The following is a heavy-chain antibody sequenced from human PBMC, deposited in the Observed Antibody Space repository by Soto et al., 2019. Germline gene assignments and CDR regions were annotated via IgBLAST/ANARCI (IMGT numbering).Heavy chain of an antibody. J-gene: IGHJ4*01. V-gene: IGHV3-48*02. Sequence: GGSLRLSCAASGFTFSSYSMNWVRQAPGKGLEWVSYISSSSSTIYYADSVKGRFTISRDNAKNSLYLQMNSLRDEDTAVYYCARAPSSLESAPDIVVLVAASSASDYGVHVTM. CDR1: GFTFSSYS. CDR3: ARAPSSLESAPDIVVLVAASSASDY. CDR2: ISSSSSTI. D-gene: IGHD2-15*01.